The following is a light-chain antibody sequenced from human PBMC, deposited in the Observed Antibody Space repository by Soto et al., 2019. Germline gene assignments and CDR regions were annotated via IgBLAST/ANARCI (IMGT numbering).Light chain of an antibody. CDR2: KAS. V-gene: IGKV1-5*03. CDR1: QTISSW. Sequence: DIQITQSPSTLSGSVGDRVTITCRASQTISSWLAWYQQKPGKAPKLLIYKASTLKSGVPSRFSGSGSGTDFTLTISSLQPEDFATYYCQQSYSTPPTFGQGTKVDI. J-gene: IGKJ1*01. CDR3: QQSYSTPPT.